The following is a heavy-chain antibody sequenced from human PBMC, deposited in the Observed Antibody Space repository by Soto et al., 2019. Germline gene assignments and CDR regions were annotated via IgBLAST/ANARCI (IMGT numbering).Heavy chain of an antibody. CDR2: INIDGSAT. D-gene: IGHD5-18*01. V-gene: IGHV3-74*01. CDR1: GFTFSSYW. J-gene: IGHJ4*02. Sequence: GGSLRLSCAASGFTFSSYWMHWVRQTAGKGLVWVSQINIDGSATRYADSVKGRFTISRDNAKNTVYLQMNSLRAEDTAVYYCATLNSFGSDYWGQGTQVTVSS. CDR3: ATLNSFGSDY.